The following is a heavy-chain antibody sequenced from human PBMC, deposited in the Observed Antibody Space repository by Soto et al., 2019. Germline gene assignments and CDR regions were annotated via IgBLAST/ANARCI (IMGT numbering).Heavy chain of an antibody. CDR3: ATIPALTPVLLSPRAFDI. CDR1: GYTLTELS. D-gene: IGHD3-10*01. CDR2: FDPEDGET. V-gene: IGHV1-24*01. J-gene: IGHJ3*02. Sequence: ASVKVSCKVSGYTLTELSMHWVRQAPGKGLEWMGGFDPEDGETIYAQKFQGRVTMTEDTSTDTAYMELSSLRSEDTAVYYCATIPALTPVLLSPRAFDIWGQGTMVTVSS.